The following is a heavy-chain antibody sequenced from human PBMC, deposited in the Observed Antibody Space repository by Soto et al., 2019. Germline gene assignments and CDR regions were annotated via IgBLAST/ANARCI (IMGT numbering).Heavy chain of an antibody. CDR1: GYTFTSYD. CDR2: MNPNSGNT. CDR3: AGVPPTGIFGVVINSPFDY. V-gene: IGHV1-8*01. D-gene: IGHD3-3*01. J-gene: IGHJ4*02. Sequence: ASVKVSCKASGYTFTSYDINWVRQATGQGLEWMGWMNPNSGNTGYAQKFQGRVTMTRNTSISTAYMELSSLRSEDTAVYYCAGVPPTGIFGVVINSPFDYWGQGTLVTVSS.